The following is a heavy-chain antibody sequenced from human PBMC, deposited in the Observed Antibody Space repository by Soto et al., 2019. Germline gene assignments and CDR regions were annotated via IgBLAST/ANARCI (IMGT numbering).Heavy chain of an antibody. CDR3: ARDGRGSGSYHTYYDYYGMDV. V-gene: IGHV1-3*01. D-gene: IGHD3-10*01. Sequence: QVQLVQSGAEVKKPGASVKVSCKASGYTFTSYAMHWVRQAPGQRLEWMGWINAGNGNTKYSQKFQGRVTITRDTSASTAYMELSSLRSEDTAVYYCARDGRGSGSYHTYYDYYGMDVWGQGTTVTVSS. J-gene: IGHJ6*02. CDR1: GYTFTSYA. CDR2: INAGNGNT.